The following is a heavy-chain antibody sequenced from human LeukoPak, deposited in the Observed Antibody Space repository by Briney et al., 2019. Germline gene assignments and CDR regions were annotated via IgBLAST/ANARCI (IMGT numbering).Heavy chain of an antibody. Sequence: PGGSLRLSCAASGFTFDDYAMHWVRQAPGKGLEWVSGISWNSGSIGCADSVKGRFTISRDNAKNSLYLQMNSLRAEDTALYYCAKDRRGATWYYFDYWGQGTLVTVSS. J-gene: IGHJ4*02. V-gene: IGHV3-9*01. CDR3: AKDRRGATWYYFDY. CDR1: GFTFDDYA. D-gene: IGHD2-15*01. CDR2: ISWNSGSI.